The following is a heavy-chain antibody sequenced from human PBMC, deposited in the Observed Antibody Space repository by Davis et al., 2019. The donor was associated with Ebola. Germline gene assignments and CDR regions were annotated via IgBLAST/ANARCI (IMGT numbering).Heavy chain of an antibody. J-gene: IGHJ3*02. CDR1: GGSISFYY. CDR3: ARAQYDSGGFQAFDI. Sequence: SETLSLTCTVSGGSISFYYWTWIRQSPGKGLEWIGYIYNSETINYNPSLRSRVTISVDTSKNQFSLKLSSVTAADTAVYYCARAQYDSGGFQAFDIWGQGTVVTVSS. D-gene: IGHD3-22*01. CDR2: IYNSETI. V-gene: IGHV4-59*01.